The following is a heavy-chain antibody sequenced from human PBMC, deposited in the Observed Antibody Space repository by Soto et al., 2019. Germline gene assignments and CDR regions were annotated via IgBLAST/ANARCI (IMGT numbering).Heavy chain of an antibody. Sequence: GGSLRLSCTASGFTFGDYAMSWFRQAPGQGLEWVGFIRSKAYGGTTEYAASVKGRFTISRDDSKSISYLQMNSLKTEYTAVYYCTRTRYYDSSGYYYGNDAFDIWGQGTMVTVSS. J-gene: IGHJ3*02. CDR2: IRSKAYGGTT. D-gene: IGHD3-22*01. CDR3: TRTRYYDSSGYYYGNDAFDI. V-gene: IGHV3-49*03. CDR1: GFTFGDYA.